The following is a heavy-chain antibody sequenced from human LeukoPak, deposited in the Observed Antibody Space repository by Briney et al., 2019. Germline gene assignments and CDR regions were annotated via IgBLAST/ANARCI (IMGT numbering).Heavy chain of an antibody. Sequence: SETLSLTCTVSGGSISSYYWSWIRQPPGKGLEWIGYIYYSGSTNYNPSLKSRVTISVDTSKNQFSLKLSSATAADTAVYYCAGARGYFDYWGQGTLVTVSS. CDR1: GGSISSYY. J-gene: IGHJ4*02. CDR2: IYYSGST. CDR3: AGARGYFDY. D-gene: IGHD3-16*01. V-gene: IGHV4-59*01.